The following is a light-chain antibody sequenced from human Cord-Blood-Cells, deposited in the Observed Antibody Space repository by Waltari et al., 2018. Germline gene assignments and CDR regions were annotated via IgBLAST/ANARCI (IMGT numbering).Light chain of an antibody. CDR3: SSYTSSSTLVV. J-gene: IGLJ2*01. CDR1: SSDVGGYNY. Sequence: QSALTQPASVSGSPGQSITISCTGNSSDVGGYNYVSWYQQHPGKPPNLMIYEVSNRPSGVSNRFSGSKSGNTASLTISGLQAEDEADYYCSSYTSSSTLVVFGGGTKLTVL. V-gene: IGLV2-14*01. CDR2: EVS.